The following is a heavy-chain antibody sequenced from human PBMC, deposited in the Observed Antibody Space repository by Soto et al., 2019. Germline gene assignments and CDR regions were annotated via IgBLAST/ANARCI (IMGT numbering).Heavy chain of an antibody. D-gene: IGHD2-15*01. CDR2: INAGNGNT. J-gene: IGHJ4*02. CDR3: ARDLGGWPDY. CDR1: GYSFTRYA. V-gene: IGHV1-3*01. Sequence: GASVKVSYQASGYSFTRYAMHWVRQAPGQRLEWMGWINAGNGNTKYSQKFQGRVTITRDTSASTAYMELSSLRSEDTAVYYCARDLGGWPDYWGQGTLVTV.